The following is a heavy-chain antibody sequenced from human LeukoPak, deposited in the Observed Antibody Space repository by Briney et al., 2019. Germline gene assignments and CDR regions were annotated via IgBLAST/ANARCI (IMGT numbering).Heavy chain of an antibody. CDR1: GFTFNTYS. J-gene: IGHJ6*03. CDR2: IGDNSNYI. CDR3: ARDPGELGHCSSTSCYKPLGYMDV. Sequence: PGGSLRLSCAASGFTFNTYSMNWVRQAPGKGLEWVSSIGDNSNYIYYSDSVEGRFTISRDNAKNSLYLQMNSLRAEDTAVYYCARDPGELGHCSSTSCYKPLGYMDVWGKGTTVTVSS. V-gene: IGHV3-21*01. D-gene: IGHD2-2*02.